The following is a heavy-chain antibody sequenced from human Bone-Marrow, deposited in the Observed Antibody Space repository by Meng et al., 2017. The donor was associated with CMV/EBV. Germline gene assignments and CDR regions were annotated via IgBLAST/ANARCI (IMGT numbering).Heavy chain of an antibody. D-gene: IGHD2-2*02. CDR3: ARLDCSSASCYIMPFYFDY. Sequence: GESLKISCQYFGYSFTNCWIGWVRHMPGKGLEWMGIINPGDSDTQYRASFQGQVTISADKSINTAYLQWGSLKASDTAIYYCARLDCSSASCYIMPFYFDYWGEGTLVAVSS. V-gene: IGHV5-51*01. CDR2: INPGDSDT. CDR1: GYSFTNCW. J-gene: IGHJ4*02.